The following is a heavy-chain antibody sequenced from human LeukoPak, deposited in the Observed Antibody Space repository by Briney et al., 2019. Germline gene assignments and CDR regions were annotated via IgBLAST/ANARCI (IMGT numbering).Heavy chain of an antibody. CDR2: ISGSGGST. V-gene: IGHV3-23*01. Sequence: GGSLRLSCAASGFTFSSYAMSWVRQAPGKGLEWVSAISGSGGSTYYADSVKGRFTISRDNSKNTLYLQMNSPRAEDTAVYYCAKVYYDFWSGYQIYYFDYWGQGTLVTVSS. D-gene: IGHD3-3*01. CDR1: GFTFSSYA. CDR3: AKVYYDFWSGYQIYYFDY. J-gene: IGHJ4*02.